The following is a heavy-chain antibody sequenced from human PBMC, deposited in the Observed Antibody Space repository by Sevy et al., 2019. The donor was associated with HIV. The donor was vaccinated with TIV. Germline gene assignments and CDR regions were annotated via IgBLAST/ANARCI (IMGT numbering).Heavy chain of an antibody. CDR3: ARRFNIVGATHFDY. V-gene: IGHV3-48*02. J-gene: IGHJ4*02. Sequence: GGSLRLSCAASGFTFSSYTMNWVRQAPGKGLEWVSYISSSSSTIYYADSVKGRFTISRDNAKNSLYLQMNSLRDEDTAVYFCARRFNIVGATHFDYWAQGTLVTVSS. D-gene: IGHD1-26*01. CDR2: ISSSSSTI. CDR1: GFTFSSYT.